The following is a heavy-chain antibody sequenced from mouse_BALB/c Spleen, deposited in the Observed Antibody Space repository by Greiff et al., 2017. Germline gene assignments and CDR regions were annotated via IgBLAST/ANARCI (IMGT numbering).Heavy chain of an antibody. D-gene: IGHD1-1*01. CDR2: INPSNGGT. CDR3: TRTSYYGSSYDY. CDR1: GYTFTSYY. J-gene: IGHJ2*01. V-gene: IGHV1S81*02. Sequence: QVQLQQPGAELVKPGASVKLSCKASGYTFTSYYMYWVKQRPGQGLEWIGGINPSNGGTNFNEKFKSKATLTVDKSSSTAYMQLSSLTSEDSAVYYCTRTSYYGSSYDYWGQGTTLTVSS.